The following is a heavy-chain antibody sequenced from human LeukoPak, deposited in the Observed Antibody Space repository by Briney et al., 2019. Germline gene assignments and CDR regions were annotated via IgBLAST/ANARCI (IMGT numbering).Heavy chain of an antibody. V-gene: IGHV4-4*09. D-gene: IGHD6-13*01. CDR3: ARHAIAAAGISRFDP. CDR1: GGSISSYY. Sequence: PSETLSLTCTVSGGSISSYYWSWIRQPPGKELEWIGYIYTSGSTNYNPSLKSRVTISVDTSKNQFSLKLSSVTAADTAVYYCARHAIAAAGISRFDPWGQGTLVTVSS. CDR2: IYTSGST. J-gene: IGHJ5*02.